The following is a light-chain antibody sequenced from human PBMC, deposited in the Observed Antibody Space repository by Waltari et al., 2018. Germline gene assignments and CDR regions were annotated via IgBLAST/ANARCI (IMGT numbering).Light chain of an antibody. CDR3: QQYYSAPLT. J-gene: IGKJ4*01. Sequence: DIVMTQSHDSLAVSVGERATINCKSSQSLLYSSKNKNYLGWYQQKPGQAPKLLIYSASTRESGVPDRFSGSGSGTEFTLTINSLQAEDVAVYYCQQYYSAPLTFGGGTKVEIK. CDR2: SAS. CDR1: QSLLYSSKNKNY. V-gene: IGKV4-1*01.